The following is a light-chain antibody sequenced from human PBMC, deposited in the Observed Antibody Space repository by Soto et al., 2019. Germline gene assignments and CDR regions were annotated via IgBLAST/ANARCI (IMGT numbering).Light chain of an antibody. Sequence: QSALTQPPSASGSPGQSVTISCTGSNVGEYDYVSWYQQHPGKAPKLMIHEVNKRPSGVSDRFSGSKSGNTASLTISGLQAEDEADYYCSSYTITSTLVIFGGGTKVTVL. CDR3: SSYTITSTLVI. CDR1: NVGEYDY. V-gene: IGLV2-14*01. J-gene: IGLJ2*01. CDR2: EVN.